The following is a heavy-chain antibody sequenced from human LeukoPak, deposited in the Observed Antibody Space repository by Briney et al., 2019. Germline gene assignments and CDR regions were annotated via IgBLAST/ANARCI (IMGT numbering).Heavy chain of an antibody. V-gene: IGHV1-69*05. CDR3: ARKGGYDYVWGSYLPYYFDY. D-gene: IGHD3-16*02. CDR1: GGTFSSYA. J-gene: IGHJ4*02. Sequence: GSSVKVSCKASGGTFSSYAISWVRQAPGQGLGWMVRIIPIFGTANYAQKFQGRVTITTDESTSTAYMELSSLRSEDTAVYYCARKGGYDYVWGSYLPYYFDYWGQGTLVTVSS. CDR2: IIPIFGTA.